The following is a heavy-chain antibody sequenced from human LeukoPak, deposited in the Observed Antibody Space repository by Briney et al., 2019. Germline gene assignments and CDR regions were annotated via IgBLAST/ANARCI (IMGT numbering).Heavy chain of an antibody. CDR3: AREAPQSNWRGDYFDY. Sequence: VASVKVSCKTSGYIFIGYYMHWVRQAPGQGLEWMGWIDPKSGGTKYAQKFQGRVTMTRDMSISTAYMELRSLRSDDTAVYYCAREAPQSNWRGDYFDYWGQGTQVTVSS. CDR1: GYIFIGYY. D-gene: IGHD1-1*01. V-gene: IGHV1-2*02. J-gene: IGHJ4*02. CDR2: IDPKSGGT.